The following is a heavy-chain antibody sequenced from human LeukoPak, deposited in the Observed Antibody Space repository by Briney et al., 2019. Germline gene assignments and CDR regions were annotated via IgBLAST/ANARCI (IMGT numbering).Heavy chain of an antibody. CDR1: GFTFNTYA. J-gene: IGHJ4*02. Sequence: GGSLRLSCSASGFTFNTYAMHWVRQTPGKGLEYVSAISNNGGITYYADSVKGRFTIPRDNSKNTLYLQMNTLRAEDTAVYYCVKRLYCSTTNCYDYFDYWGQGTLVTVSS. V-gene: IGHV3-64D*06. CDR3: VKRLYCSTTNCYDYFDY. CDR2: ISNNGGIT. D-gene: IGHD2-2*01.